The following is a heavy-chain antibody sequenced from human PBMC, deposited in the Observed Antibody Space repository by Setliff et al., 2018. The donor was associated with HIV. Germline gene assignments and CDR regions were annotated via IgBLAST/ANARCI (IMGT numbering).Heavy chain of an antibody. CDR1: GGSISSYY. CDR3: ARQKGYISGWYIGSWFDP. D-gene: IGHD6-19*01. Sequence: SETLSLTCTVSGGSISSYYWSWIRQPPGKGLEWIGYIYTSGSTNYNPSLKSRVTISVDTSKNQFSLKLSSVTAADTAVYYCARQKGYISGWYIGSWFDPWGQVTLVTVSS. J-gene: IGHJ5*02. V-gene: IGHV4-4*09. CDR2: IYTSGST.